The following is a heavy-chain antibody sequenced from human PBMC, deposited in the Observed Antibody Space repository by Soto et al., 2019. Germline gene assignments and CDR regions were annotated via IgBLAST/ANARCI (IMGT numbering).Heavy chain of an antibody. CDR1: GFTFDDYG. Sequence: PGGSLRLSCAASGFTFDDYGMSWVRQAPGKGLEWVSGINWNGGSTGYADSVKGRFTISRDNAKNSLYLQMNSLRAEDTALYYCARTQNCSGGSCYWFSRGSYYYYGMDVWGQGTTVTVSS. D-gene: IGHD2-15*01. V-gene: IGHV3-20*04. CDR3: ARTQNCSGGSCYWFSRGSYYYYGMDV. J-gene: IGHJ6*02. CDR2: INWNGGST.